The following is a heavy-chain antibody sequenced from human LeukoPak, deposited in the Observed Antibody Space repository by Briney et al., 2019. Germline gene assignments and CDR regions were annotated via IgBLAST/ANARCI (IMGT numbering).Heavy chain of an antibody. D-gene: IGHD3-22*01. J-gene: IGHJ3*02. CDR3: ARFADYYDSSGYYSRPYAFDI. CDR1: GGSISSGGYS. CDR2: IYHRGST. V-gene: IGHV4-30-2*01. Sequence: SQTLSLTCAVSGGSISSGGYSWSWIRQPPGKGLEWIGYIYHRGSTYYNPSLKSRVTISVDRSKNQFSLKLSSVTAADTAVYYCARFADYYDSSGYYSRPYAFDIWGQGTMVTVSS.